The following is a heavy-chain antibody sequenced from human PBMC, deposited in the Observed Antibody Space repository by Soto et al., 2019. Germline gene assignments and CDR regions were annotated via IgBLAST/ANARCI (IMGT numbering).Heavy chain of an antibody. Sequence: PGWSLRLSCAASGFTFSSYAMSWFRQAPGKGLEWVSAISGSGGSTYYADSVKGRFTISRDNSKNTLYLQMNSLRAEDTAVYYCAKFSGWFVPNYFDYWGQGTLVTVSS. V-gene: IGHV3-23*01. CDR3: AKFSGWFVPNYFDY. CDR1: GFTFSSYA. CDR2: ISGSGGST. J-gene: IGHJ4*02. D-gene: IGHD6-19*01.